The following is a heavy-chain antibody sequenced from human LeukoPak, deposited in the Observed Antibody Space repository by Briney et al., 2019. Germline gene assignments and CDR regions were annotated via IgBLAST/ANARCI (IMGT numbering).Heavy chain of an antibody. J-gene: IGHJ4*02. CDR3: AKDRADCSDTSCYAFFDY. Sequence: GGSLRLSCAASGFTFSNYAINWVRQAPGRGLEWVSAISGSGGSTFYADSVKGRFTISRDNSKNTLYLQMNSLRAEDTAVYYCAKDRADCSDTSCYAFFDYWGQGTLVTVSP. CDR2: ISGSGGST. D-gene: IGHD2-2*01. CDR1: GFTFSNYA. V-gene: IGHV3-23*01.